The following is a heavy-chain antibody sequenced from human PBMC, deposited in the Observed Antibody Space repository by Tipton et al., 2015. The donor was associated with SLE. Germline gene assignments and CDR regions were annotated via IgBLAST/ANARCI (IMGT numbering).Heavy chain of an antibody. J-gene: IGHJ5*02. Sequence: TLSLTCAVYGGSFSGYYWSWIRQPPGKGLEWIGEINHSESTNYNPSLKSRVTISVDTSKNQFSLKLSSVTAADTAVYYCARGRDIVVVVAAAGFDPWGQGTLVTVSS. CDR2: INHSEST. D-gene: IGHD2-15*01. CDR3: ARGRDIVVVVAAAGFDP. V-gene: IGHV4-34*01. CDR1: GGSFSGYY.